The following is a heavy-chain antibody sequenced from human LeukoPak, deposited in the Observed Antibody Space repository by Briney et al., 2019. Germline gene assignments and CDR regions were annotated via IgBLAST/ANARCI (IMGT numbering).Heavy chain of an antibody. Sequence: GASVKVSCKASGYTFTSYYMHWVRQAPGQGLEWMGIINPSGGSTSYAQKFQGRVTMTRDTSTSTVYMELSSLRSEDTAVYYCARDQSTTVTTSFGYYYYMDVWGKGTTVTVSS. D-gene: IGHD4-17*01. CDR3: ARDQSTTVTTSFGYYYYMDV. V-gene: IGHV1-46*01. CDR2: INPSGGST. CDR1: GYTFTSYY. J-gene: IGHJ6*03.